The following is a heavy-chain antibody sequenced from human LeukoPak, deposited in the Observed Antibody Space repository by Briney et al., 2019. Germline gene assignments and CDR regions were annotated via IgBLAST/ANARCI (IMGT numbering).Heavy chain of an antibody. D-gene: IGHD4-17*01. V-gene: IGHV3-21*01. CDR2: ISSSSSYI. J-gene: IGHJ3*02. CDR1: GFTFSSYS. CDR3: ARDANGDYLQGGDDAFDI. Sequence: PGGSLRLSCAASGFTFSSYSMNWVRQAPGKGLEWVSSISSSSSYIYYADSVKGRFTISRDNAKNSLYLQMNSLRAEDTAVYYCARDANGDYLQGGDDAFDIWGQGTMVTVSS.